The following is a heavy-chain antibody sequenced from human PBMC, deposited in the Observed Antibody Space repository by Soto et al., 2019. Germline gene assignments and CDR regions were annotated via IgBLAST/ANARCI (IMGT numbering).Heavy chain of an antibody. D-gene: IGHD1-1*01. CDR2: IYYSGST. CDR1: GGSISSSSYY. J-gene: IGHJ5*02. Sequence: SETLSLTCTVSGGSISSSSYYWGWIRQPPGKGLEWIGSIYYSGSTYYNPSLKSRVTISVDTSKNQFSLKLISVTAADTAVYYCARHDDWNDLGWLDPWGQGTLVTVSS. V-gene: IGHV4-39*01. CDR3: ARHDDWNDLGWLDP.